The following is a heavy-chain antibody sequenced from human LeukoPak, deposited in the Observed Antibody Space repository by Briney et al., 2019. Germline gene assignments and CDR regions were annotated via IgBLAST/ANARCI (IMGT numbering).Heavy chain of an antibody. CDR2: RLYSGST. CDR1: GGSIRSRSYY. V-gene: IGHV4-39*01. CDR3: ARYYETLDWFDP. Sequence: SEILSLTCAVSGGSIRSRSYYWGWIRQPPGKGLEWIGSRLYSGSTHYNPSLESRVNISVDMSKNQFSLKLTSVTAADTAVYYCARYYETLDWFDPWGQGTLVTVSS. J-gene: IGHJ5*02. D-gene: IGHD3-9*01.